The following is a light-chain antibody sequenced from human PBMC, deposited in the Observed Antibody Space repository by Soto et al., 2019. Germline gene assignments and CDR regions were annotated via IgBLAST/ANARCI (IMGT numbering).Light chain of an antibody. J-gene: IGLJ1*01. Sequence: QSALTQPASVSGSPGRSITISCTGTRSDVGGYNYVSWYQQHPGKAPKLMIYDVSNRPSGVSNRFSGSKSGNTASLTISGLQAEDEADYYSSSYTSSSTPYVFGPGTKVTVL. CDR2: DVS. CDR1: RSDVGGYNY. V-gene: IGLV2-14*01. CDR3: SSYTSSSTPYV.